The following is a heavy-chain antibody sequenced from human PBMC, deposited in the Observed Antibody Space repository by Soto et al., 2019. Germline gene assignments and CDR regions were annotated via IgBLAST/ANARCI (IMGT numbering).Heavy chain of an antibody. CDR2: IYYSGST. J-gene: IGHJ3*02. D-gene: IGHD6-19*01. CDR1: GGSISSGGYY. CDR3: ARGYSSGGAFDI. V-gene: IGHV4-61*08. Sequence: TSETLSLTCTVSGGSISSGGYYWSWIRQHPGKGLEWIGYIYYSGSTNYNPSLKSRVTISVDTSKNQFSLKLSSVTAADTAVYYCARGYSSGGAFDIWGQGTMVTVSS.